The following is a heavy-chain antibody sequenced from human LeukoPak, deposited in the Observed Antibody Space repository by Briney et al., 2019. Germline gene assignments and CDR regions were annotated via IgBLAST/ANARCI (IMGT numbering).Heavy chain of an antibody. D-gene: IGHD1-1*01. CDR1: GGSISGYY. J-gene: IGHJ6*03. V-gene: IGHV4-4*07. Sequence: SETLSLTCNVSGGSISGYYWSWIRQPAGKGLEWIGRIYTSGSTNDNPSLKSRVTMSVETSKNQFSLKLTSVTAADTAIYYCVRTRGSATRHYYFYYYMDVWGRGTTVTVSS. CDR3: VRTRGSATRHYYFYYYMDV. CDR2: IYTSGST.